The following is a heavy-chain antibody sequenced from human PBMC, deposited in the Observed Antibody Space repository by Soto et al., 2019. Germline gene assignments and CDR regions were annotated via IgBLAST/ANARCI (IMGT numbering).Heavy chain of an antibody. CDR1: GYTFTGHY. J-gene: IGHJ4*02. CDR3: GRGRTRQKLVWN. Sequence: ASVKVSCKASGYTFTGHYIHWVRQAPEQGPEWMGEIGPESGATRYAQKFQGRVTMTRDTSITTVYMELKNLSPDDTAVYYFGRGRTRQKLVWNWGKGTPVT. D-gene: IGHD3-16*01. V-gene: IGHV1-2*02. CDR2: IGPESGAT.